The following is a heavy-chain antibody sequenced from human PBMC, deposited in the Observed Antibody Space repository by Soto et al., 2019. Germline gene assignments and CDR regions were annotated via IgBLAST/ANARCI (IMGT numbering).Heavy chain of an antibody. CDR2: ISGSGGST. D-gene: IGHD3-10*01. CDR3: AKSEFRGQKYYGMDV. V-gene: IGHV3-23*01. Sequence: GGSLRLSCAASGFTFSSYAMSWVHQAPGKGLEWVSAISGSGGSTYYADSVKGRFTISRDNSKNTLYLQMNSLRAEDTAVYYCAKSEFRGQKYYGMDVWGQGTTVTVSS. CDR1: GFTFSSYA. J-gene: IGHJ6*02.